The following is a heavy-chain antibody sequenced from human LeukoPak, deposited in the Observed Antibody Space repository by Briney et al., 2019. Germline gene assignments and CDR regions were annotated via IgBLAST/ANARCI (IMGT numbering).Heavy chain of an antibody. D-gene: IGHD3-10*01. CDR3: ARDTMVRGVMGAFDI. Sequence: PGGSLRLSCAASGFTFSSYAMSWVRQAPGKGLEWVSAISGSGGSTYYADSVKGRFTISRDNSKNTLYLQMNSLRAEDTAVYYCARDTMVRGVMGAFDIWGQGTMVTVSS. CDR1: GFTFSSYA. CDR2: ISGSGGST. J-gene: IGHJ3*02. V-gene: IGHV3-23*01.